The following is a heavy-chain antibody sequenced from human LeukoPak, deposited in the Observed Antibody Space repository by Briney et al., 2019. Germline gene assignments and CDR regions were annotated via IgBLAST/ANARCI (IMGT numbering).Heavy chain of an antibody. CDR2: IYYSGST. D-gene: IGHD2-2*01. Sequence: SETLSLTCTVSGGSISSSSYYWGWIRQPPGKGLEWIGYIYYSGSTNYNPSLKSRVTISVDTSKNQFSLKLSSVTAADTAVYYCARALGYCSSTSCRNWFDPWGQGTLVTVSS. J-gene: IGHJ5*02. CDR1: GGSISSSSYY. V-gene: IGHV4-61*05. CDR3: ARALGYCSSTSCRNWFDP.